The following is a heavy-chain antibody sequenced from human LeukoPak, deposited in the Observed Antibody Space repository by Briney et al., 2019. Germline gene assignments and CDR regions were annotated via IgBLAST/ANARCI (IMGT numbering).Heavy chain of an antibody. D-gene: IGHD3-22*01. J-gene: IGHJ4*02. CDR1: GFTFSSYS. Sequence: GGSLRLSCAASGFTFSSYSMNWVRQAPGKGLEWVSSISSSSSYIYYADSVKGRFTISRDNAKNSLYLQMNSLRAEDTAVYYCARGLDYYDSSGDYWGQGTLVTVSS. CDR3: ARGLDYYDSSGDY. CDR2: ISSSSSYI. V-gene: IGHV3-21*01.